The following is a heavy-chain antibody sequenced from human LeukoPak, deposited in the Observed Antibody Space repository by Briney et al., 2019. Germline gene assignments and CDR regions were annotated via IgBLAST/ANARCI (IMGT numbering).Heavy chain of an antibody. V-gene: IGHV4-59*01. CDR1: GGSISSYY. D-gene: IGHD6-19*01. CDR3: ARVIAVAAQGDYYYMDV. CDR2: IYYSGST. J-gene: IGHJ6*03. Sequence: PSETLSLTCTVSGGSISSYYWSWIRQPPGKGLGWIGYIYYSGSTNYNPSLKSRVTISVDTSKNQFSLKLSSVTAADTAVYYCARVIAVAAQGDYYYMDVWGKGTTVTVSS.